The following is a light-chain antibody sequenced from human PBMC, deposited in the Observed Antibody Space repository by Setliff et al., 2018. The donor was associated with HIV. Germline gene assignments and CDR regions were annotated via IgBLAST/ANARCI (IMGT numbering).Light chain of an antibody. J-gene: IGLJ1*01. CDR2: DVT. CDR1: SSDVGRYNY. V-gene: IGLV2-11*01. CDR3: CSYAYHSYV. Sequence: QSVLTQPRSVSGSPGQSVTISCTGTSSDVGRYNYVSWYQHHPGKAPKLIIYDVTKRPSGVPDRFSGSKFGNTASLTISGLQAEDEADYYCCSYAYHSYVFGTGTKVTVL.